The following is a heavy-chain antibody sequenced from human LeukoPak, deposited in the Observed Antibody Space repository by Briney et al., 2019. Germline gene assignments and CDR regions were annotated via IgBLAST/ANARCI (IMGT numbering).Heavy chain of an antibody. CDR3: AREVVIVPDYFYYGLDV. J-gene: IGHJ6*02. D-gene: IGHD2/OR15-2a*01. CDR1: GFTFSDYY. V-gene: IGHV3-11*01. Sequence: GGSLRLSCAASGFTFSDYYMSWTRQAPGKGLEWVSFISSSGDSLYYADSVRGRFTISRDNAKNSLYLQMNSLRAEDTAVYYCAREVVIVPDYFYYGLDVWGQGTTVTVSS. CDR2: ISSSGDSL.